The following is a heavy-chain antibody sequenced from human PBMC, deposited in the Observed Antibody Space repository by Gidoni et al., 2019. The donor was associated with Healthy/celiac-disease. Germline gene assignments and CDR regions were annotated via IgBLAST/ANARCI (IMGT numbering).Heavy chain of an antibody. V-gene: IGHV4-59*01. CDR3: ERLEGSAGMFDY. D-gene: IGHD6-13*01. CDR1: GGSISSYY. Sequence: QVQLQESAPGLAKPSETLSLTCTVSGGSISSYYWSWFRQPPGKGLEWIGYSYYSGRTNYNPSLKGRVTISVDTSKSQCSLKLSSVTAADTAVYYCERLEGSAGMFDYWGQGTLVTVSS. J-gene: IGHJ4*02. CDR2: SYYSGRT.